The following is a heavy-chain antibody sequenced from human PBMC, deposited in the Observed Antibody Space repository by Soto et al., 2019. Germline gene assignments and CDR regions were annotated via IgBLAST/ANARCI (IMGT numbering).Heavy chain of an antibody. CDR3: ARHIPYHGKDV. V-gene: IGHV3-72*01. CDR2: IRNKVNSYTT. CDR1: GFTFSDHY. D-gene: IGHD2-21*01. Sequence: EVQLVESGGGLVQPGGSLRLSCAASGFTFSDHYMDWVRQAPGKGLEWVGRIRNKVNSYTTEYAASVKGRFTISRDDSKNSLYLQMNSLKTEDTAVYYFARHIPYHGKDVWGQGTTVTVSS. J-gene: IGHJ6*02.